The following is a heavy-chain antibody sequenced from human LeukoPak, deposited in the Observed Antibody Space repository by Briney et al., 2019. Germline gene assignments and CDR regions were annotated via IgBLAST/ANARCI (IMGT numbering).Heavy chain of an antibody. CDR3: ARHELWFGELFWWFDP. Sequence: PSETLSLTCSVSGYSISSAYYWGWIRQPPGKGLEWIGTMYHSGSTNYNPSLKSRVTISVDTSKNQFSLKLSSVIAADTAVYYCARHELWFGELFWWFDPWGQGTLVTVSS. CDR1: GYSISSAYY. V-gene: IGHV4-38-2*02. J-gene: IGHJ5*02. CDR2: MYHSGST. D-gene: IGHD3-10*01.